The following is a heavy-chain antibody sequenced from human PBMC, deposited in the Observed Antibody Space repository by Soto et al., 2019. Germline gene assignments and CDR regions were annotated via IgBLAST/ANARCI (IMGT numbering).Heavy chain of an antibody. CDR1: GLTFRDAW. D-gene: IGHD1-1*01. V-gene: IGHV3-15*05. J-gene: IGHJ4*02. Sequence: GESLKISCAVSGLTFRDAWMNWVRQAPGKGLEWVGNIKSNAAKAPPEYAESVKGRFIISRDDPKNTVYLQMSGLKTEDTAVYYCAWQGTTSFYFHSWGQGTLVTVSS. CDR3: AWQGTTSFYFHS. CDR2: IKSNAAKAPP.